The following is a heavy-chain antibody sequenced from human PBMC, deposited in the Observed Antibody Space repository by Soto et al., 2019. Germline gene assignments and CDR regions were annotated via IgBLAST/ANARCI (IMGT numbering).Heavy chain of an antibody. V-gene: IGHV4-31*03. CDR1: GGSISSGGYY. CDR3: ARDAFRDTGIVTYNYGMDV. J-gene: IGHJ6*02. CDR2: IYYSGST. D-gene: IGHD5-18*01. Sequence: QVQLQESGPGLLKPSQTLSLTCTFSGGSISSGGYYWSWIRQHPRKDLEWIGYIYYSGSTYYNPSLKSRITMSLDTSKNQFSLKLSSVTAADTAVYYCARDAFRDTGIVTYNYGMDVWGQGTTVTVSS.